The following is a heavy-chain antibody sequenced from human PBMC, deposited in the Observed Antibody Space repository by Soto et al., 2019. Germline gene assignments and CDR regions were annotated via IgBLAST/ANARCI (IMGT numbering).Heavy chain of an antibody. V-gene: IGHV4-30-4*01. CDR3: ARDLDGLHDDTSGPCPRPG. CDR2: IHSSGSI. CDR1: GGSISSDDYY. Sequence: PSETLSLTCTVSGGSISSDDYYWSWIRQAPGRGLECIGYIHSSGSIYYNPSLKSRATMSIDTAGNQFSLKVSSVTVADTAVYYCARDLDGLHDDTSGPCPRPGWGQGTLVTVSS. D-gene: IGHD3-22*01. J-gene: IGHJ1*01.